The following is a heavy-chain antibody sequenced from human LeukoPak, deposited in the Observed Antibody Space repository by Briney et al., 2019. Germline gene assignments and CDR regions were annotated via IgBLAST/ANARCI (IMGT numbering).Heavy chain of an antibody. V-gene: IGHV1-69*13. J-gene: IGHJ1*01. CDR3: ARILSSSWYEYFHH. CDR1: GGTFSNYA. Sequence: ASVKVSCMASGGTFSNYAISWVRQAPGQGLEWMGAIIPIFGTANYAQKFQGRVTITADESTSTAYMELSSLRSEDTAVYYCARILSSSWYEYFHHWGQGTLVTVSS. D-gene: IGHD6-19*01. CDR2: IIPIFGTA.